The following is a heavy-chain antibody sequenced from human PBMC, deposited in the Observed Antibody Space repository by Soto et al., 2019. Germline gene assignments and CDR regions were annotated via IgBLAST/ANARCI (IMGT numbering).Heavy chain of an antibody. V-gene: IGHV4-31*03. CDR2: IYYSGST. CDR1: GGSISSSGYY. CDR3: ASGPNTAMVVFDY. Sequence: QVQLQESGPGLVKPSQTLSLTCTVSGGSISSSGYYWSWIRQHPGEGLEWIGYIYYSGSTYYNPSLKSRVTISIETSKNQFSLKLSSVTAADTAVYYCASGPNTAMVVFDYWGQGTLVTVSS. D-gene: IGHD5-18*01. J-gene: IGHJ4*02.